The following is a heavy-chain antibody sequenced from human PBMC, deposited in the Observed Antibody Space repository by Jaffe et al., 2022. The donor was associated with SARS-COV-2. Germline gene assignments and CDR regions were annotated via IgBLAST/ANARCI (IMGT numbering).Heavy chain of an antibody. V-gene: IGHV1-3*01. D-gene: IGHD5-18*01. CDR2: INGGNGNT. CDR1: GYSFTSYV. Sequence: QVQLVQSGAEVKKPGASVKVSCKASGYSFTSYVMHWVRQAPGQRLEWMGWINGGNGNTEYSQKFQGRVTITRDISASTAYMELSSLRSEDTAVYYCAKTRDTAMLFPAFDFWGQGTMVTVSS. CDR3: AKTRDTAMLFPAFDF. J-gene: IGHJ3*01.